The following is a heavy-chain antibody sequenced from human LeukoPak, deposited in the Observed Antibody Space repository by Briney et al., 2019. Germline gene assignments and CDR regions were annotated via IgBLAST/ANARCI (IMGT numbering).Heavy chain of an antibody. Sequence: GGSLRLSCAASGFTFSRYWMHWVRQVPGKGLVWVSRINPEESDTTSADSVKGRFTISRDNAKNTLFLQMNSLRAEDTAVYYCARTAYCGGDCYSTYYYGMDVWGQGTTVTVSS. CDR2: INPEESDT. CDR3: ARTAYCGGDCYSTYYYGMDV. V-gene: IGHV3-74*01. CDR1: GFTFSRYW. J-gene: IGHJ6*02. D-gene: IGHD2-21*02.